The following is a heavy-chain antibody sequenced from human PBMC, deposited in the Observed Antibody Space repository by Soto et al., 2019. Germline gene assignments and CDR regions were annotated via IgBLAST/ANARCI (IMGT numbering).Heavy chain of an antibody. Sequence: QVHLVQSGPEVKRPGSSVKVSCKASGDTFGRNAIHWVRQAPGQGLEWMGGIIPMFPTTNYAKKFKGRLTIYADKSTGIAYMEMTILRSEDTAVYYCTKDGDSADYGYWGQGTLVTVSS. D-gene: IGHD2-21*01. CDR3: TKDGDSADYGY. J-gene: IGHJ4*02. CDR1: GDTFGRNA. V-gene: IGHV1-69*06. CDR2: IIPMFPTT.